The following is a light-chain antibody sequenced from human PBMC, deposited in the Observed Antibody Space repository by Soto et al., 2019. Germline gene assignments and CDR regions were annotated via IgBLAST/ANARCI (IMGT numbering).Light chain of an antibody. CDR3: AAWDDSLSGRV. CDR1: SSNIGSNY. J-gene: IGLJ3*02. V-gene: IGLV1-47*02. Sequence: QSVLTQPPSASGTPGQRVTISCSGSSSNIGSNYVYWYHQLPGTAPKLVIYTNNQRPSGVPDRFSGSKSGTSASLAISGLRSEDEADYYCAAWDDSLSGRVFGGGTKLTVL. CDR2: TNN.